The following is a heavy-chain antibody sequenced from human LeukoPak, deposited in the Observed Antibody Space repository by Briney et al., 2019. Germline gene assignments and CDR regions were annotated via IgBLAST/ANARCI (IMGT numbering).Heavy chain of an antibody. Sequence: SETLSLTCTVSGGSLSSGDYYWSWVRQPPGTGLEWIGYIYYSGSTYYNPSLRSRVTISIDTSKNQFSLKLSSVTAADTAVYYCARESYLFRFDHWGQGTLVTVSS. D-gene: IGHD3-10*01. CDR3: ARESYLFRFDH. J-gene: IGHJ5*02. V-gene: IGHV4-30-4*01. CDR2: IYYSGST. CDR1: GGSLSSGDYY.